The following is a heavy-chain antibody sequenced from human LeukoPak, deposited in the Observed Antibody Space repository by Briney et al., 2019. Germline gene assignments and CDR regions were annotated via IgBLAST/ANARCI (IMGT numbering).Heavy chain of an antibody. Sequence: ASVTLSCKASGYTFSSYDINWVRQPPGKGLEWMGCINYNSSNTCYAQNLKGRVTMTRNTSINTAYMELSSLRSEDTAVYYCARVSLVRGVIHYYYYGMDVWGQGTTVTVSS. CDR2: INYNSSNT. CDR1: GYTFSSYD. CDR3: ARVSLVRGVIHYYYYGMDV. J-gene: IGHJ6*02. D-gene: IGHD3-10*01. V-gene: IGHV1-8*01.